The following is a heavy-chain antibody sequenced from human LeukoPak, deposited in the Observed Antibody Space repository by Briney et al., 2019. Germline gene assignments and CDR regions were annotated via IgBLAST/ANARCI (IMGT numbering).Heavy chain of an antibody. J-gene: IGHJ4*02. D-gene: IGHD4-17*01. CDR1: GFIFNNYA. CDR3: AREATVVTYFDY. V-gene: IGHV3-23*01. Sequence: GGSLRLSCAASGFIFNNYAMTWVRQAPGKGLEWVSSIRHSAGTTYYADSVKGRFTISRDNSKNTLYLQMNSLRAEDTAVYYCAREATVVTYFDYWGQGTLVTVSS. CDR2: IRHSAGTT.